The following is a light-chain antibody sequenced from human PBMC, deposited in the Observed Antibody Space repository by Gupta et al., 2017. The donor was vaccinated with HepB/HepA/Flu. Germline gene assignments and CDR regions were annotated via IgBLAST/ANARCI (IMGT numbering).Light chain of an antibody. V-gene: IGKV3-20*01. CDR3: QQYGSSPWT. Sequence: IVLTQSPGTLSLSQGERATLSCRANRSVSSSYLAWYQQKPGQAPRLLIYGASSRATGIPARFSGSGSGTDFTLTISRLEPEAFAVYYCQQYGSSPWTFGQGTKVEIK. CDR1: RSVSSSY. CDR2: GAS. J-gene: IGKJ1*01.